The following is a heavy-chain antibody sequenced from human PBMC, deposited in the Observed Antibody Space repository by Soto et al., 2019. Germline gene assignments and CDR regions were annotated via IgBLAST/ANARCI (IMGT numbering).Heavy chain of an antibody. V-gene: IGHV1-69*13. D-gene: IGHD3-22*01. CDR3: ARTYYYDCSFLGPPGIIDY. CDR2: IIPIFGTA. CDR1: GGTFSSYA. J-gene: IGHJ4*02. Sequence: ASVKVSCKASGGTFSSYAISWVRQAPGQGLEWMGGIIPIFGTANYAQKFQGRVTITADESTSTAYMGLSSLRSEDTAVYYCARTYYYDCSFLGPPGIIDYWGQGTLVTVSS.